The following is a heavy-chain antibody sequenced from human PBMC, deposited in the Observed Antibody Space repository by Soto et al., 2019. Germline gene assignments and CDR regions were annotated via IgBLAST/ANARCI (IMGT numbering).Heavy chain of an antibody. J-gene: IGHJ4*02. V-gene: IGHV3-23*01. Sequence: EVQLLESEGGLVQPGGSLRLSCAASGFTFSNNAMTWVRQAPGRGLEFVSVISGGGGVTYYADSVKGRFTISRDNSKNTLFLQINSLRVEDTAIYYCAKDSTESTSWYDFHYWGQGTLVTVS. CDR1: GFTFSNNA. CDR2: ISGGGGVT. D-gene: IGHD6-13*01. CDR3: AKDSTESTSWYDFHY.